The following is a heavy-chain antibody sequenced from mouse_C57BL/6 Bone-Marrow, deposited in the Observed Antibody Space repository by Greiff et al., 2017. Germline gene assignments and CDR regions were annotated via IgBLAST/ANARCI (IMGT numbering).Heavy chain of an antibody. CDR1: GFNIKDDY. Sequence: VQLQQSGAELVRPGASVKLSCTASGFNIKDDYMHWVKQRPEQGLEWIGWIDPENGDTEYASKFQGKATITADTSSNTAYLQLSSLTSEDTAVYYCTPYGYGAYWGQGTLGTVSA. J-gene: IGHJ3*01. CDR3: TPYGYGAY. D-gene: IGHD2-2*01. V-gene: IGHV14-4*01. CDR2: IDPENGDT.